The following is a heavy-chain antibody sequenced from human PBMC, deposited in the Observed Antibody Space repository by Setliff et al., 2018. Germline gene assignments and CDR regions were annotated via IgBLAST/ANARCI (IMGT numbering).Heavy chain of an antibody. Sequence: PSETLSLTCTVSGASISSGTYYWAWIRQPPGKGLEWIGRIHYRGTTYSNASLASRLTISVDTAKNQFSLKLTSVTAADTAVYYCARTGTYRYFDYWGNGATVTSPQ. CDR2: IHYRGTT. CDR3: ARTGTYRYFDY. J-gene: IGHJ4*03. CDR1: GASISSGTYY. V-gene: IGHV4-39*01. D-gene: IGHD1-1*01.